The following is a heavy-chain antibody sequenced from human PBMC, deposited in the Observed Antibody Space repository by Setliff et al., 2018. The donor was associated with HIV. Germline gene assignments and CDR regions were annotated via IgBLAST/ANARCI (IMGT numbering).Heavy chain of an antibody. D-gene: IGHD3-16*02. Sequence: GASVKVSCKPSGQSFTNYDIHWLRRASGQGLEWMGWMNPKSGVSGSALKFHDRVTMTRDTSTLTIYMELSSLTSEDTAVYYCARARAVGGVIITGGLDVWCQVTTVTVSS. CDR3: ARARAVGGVIITGGLDV. CDR1: GQSFTNYD. V-gene: IGHV1-8*01. J-gene: IGHJ6*02. CDR2: MNPKSGVS.